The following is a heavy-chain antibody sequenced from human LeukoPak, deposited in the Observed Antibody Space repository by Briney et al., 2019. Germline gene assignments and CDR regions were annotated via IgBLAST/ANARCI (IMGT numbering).Heavy chain of an antibody. D-gene: IGHD5-24*01. J-gene: IGHJ4*02. CDR1: EYTFTNYT. CDR3: ARDQGWTATTFFDY. V-gene: IGHV1-18*01. CDR2: ISAYNGNT. Sequence: ASVKVSCKASEYTFTNYTLNWVRQAPGQGLEWMGWISAYNGNTNYAQKLQGRVTMTTDTSTSTAYMELRSLRSDDTAVYYCARDQGWTATTFFDYWGQGTLVTVSS.